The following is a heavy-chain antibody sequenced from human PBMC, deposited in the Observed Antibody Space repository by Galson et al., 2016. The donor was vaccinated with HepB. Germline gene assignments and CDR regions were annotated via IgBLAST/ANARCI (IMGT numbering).Heavy chain of an antibody. CDR2: IKSETDGGTR. Sequence: WMNWVRQAPGKGPEWVGRIKSETDGGTREYATSVRDRFSISRDDSKNTLYLQMNSLKLDDTALYYCHTVRGVKSRTIRVVVRDYWGQGTLVTVSS. CDR1: W. V-gene: IGHV3-15*07. CDR3: HTVRGVKSRTIRVVVRDY. D-gene: IGHD3-22*01. J-gene: IGHJ4*02.